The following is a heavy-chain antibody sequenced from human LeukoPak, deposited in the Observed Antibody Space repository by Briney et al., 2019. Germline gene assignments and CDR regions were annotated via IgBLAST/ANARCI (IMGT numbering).Heavy chain of an antibody. CDR1: GGSFSGYY. CDR3: ARVRGPFDY. Sequence: SETLSLTCAVYGGSFSGYYWSWIRQPPGKGLEWIGEINHSGSTNYNPSLKSRVTISVDTSKNQFSLKLSSVTAAGTAVYYCARVRGPFDYWGQGTLVTVSS. CDR2: INHSGST. D-gene: IGHD5-24*01. J-gene: IGHJ4*02. V-gene: IGHV4-34*01.